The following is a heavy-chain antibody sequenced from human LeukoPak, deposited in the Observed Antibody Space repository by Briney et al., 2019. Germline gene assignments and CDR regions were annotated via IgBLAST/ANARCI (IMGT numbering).Heavy chain of an antibody. J-gene: IGHJ5*02. CDR1: GGSFSDFY. CDR2: VNYSGST. Sequence: SETLSLTCAVSGGSFSDFYWNWIRQRPGKGLEWIGEVNYSGSTYYNSSLKSRVTISVDTSKNQFSLNLTSVTAADTAVYYCARVSWPGRGSRFDPWGQGTLVTVSS. CDR3: ARVSWPGRGSRFDP. D-gene: IGHD3-16*01. V-gene: IGHV4-34*01.